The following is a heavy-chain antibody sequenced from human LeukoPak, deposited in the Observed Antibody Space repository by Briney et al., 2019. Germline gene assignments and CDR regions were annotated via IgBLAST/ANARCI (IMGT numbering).Heavy chain of an antibody. V-gene: IGHV3-30-3*01. D-gene: IGHD3-3*01. Sequence: GRSLRLSCAASGFTFSSYAMHWVRQAPGKGLEWVAVISYDGSNKYYADSVKGRFTISRDNSKNTLYLQMNSLRAEDTAVYYCAKAWSPYGFWSGYPPGYWGQGTLVTVSS. J-gene: IGHJ4*02. CDR1: GFTFSSYA. CDR2: ISYDGSNK. CDR3: AKAWSPYGFWSGYPPGY.